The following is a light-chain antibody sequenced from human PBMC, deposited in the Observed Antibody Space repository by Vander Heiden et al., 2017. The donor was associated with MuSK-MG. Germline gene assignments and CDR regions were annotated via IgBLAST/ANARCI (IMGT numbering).Light chain of an antibody. CDR2: WAS. Sequence: DFVMTQSPDSLGVALGERATITCKSSQSVLYTSNNKNYLAWYQQKPGQPPKLLIYWASTRQSGVPERFSRSGSGTDFTLTINNLQAEDLAVYSCQQYYSPPFTFGPGTTVEIK. CDR3: QQYYSPPFT. V-gene: IGKV4-1*01. CDR1: QSVLYTSNNKNY. J-gene: IGKJ3*01.